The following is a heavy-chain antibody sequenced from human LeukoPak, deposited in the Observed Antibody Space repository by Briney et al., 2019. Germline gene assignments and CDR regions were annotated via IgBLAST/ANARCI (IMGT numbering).Heavy chain of an antibody. Sequence: GGSLRLSCAASGFTFSSYRMSWVRQAPGKGLEWVANIKQDGSEKYYVDSVKGRFTISRDNAKNSLYLQMNSLRAEDTAVYYCARGDYCSGGSCLFDYWGQGTLVTVSS. V-gene: IGHV3-7*01. CDR3: ARGDYCSGGSCLFDY. J-gene: IGHJ4*02. D-gene: IGHD2-15*01. CDR2: IKQDGSEK. CDR1: GFTFSSYR.